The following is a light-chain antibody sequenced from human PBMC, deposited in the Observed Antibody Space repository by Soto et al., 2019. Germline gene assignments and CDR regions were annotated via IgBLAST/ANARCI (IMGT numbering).Light chain of an antibody. V-gene: IGKV1-39*01. CDR3: QQSSSNPLT. J-gene: IGKJ4*01. Sequence: DIQMTQSPSSLSASVGDRVTITCRASQSISSYLNWYQQKPGKAPNLLIYSASKLHSGVPSRFSGSGSGTDFTLISSSLQPEPFATYYCQQSSSNPLTFGGGTRV. CDR2: SAS. CDR1: QSISSY.